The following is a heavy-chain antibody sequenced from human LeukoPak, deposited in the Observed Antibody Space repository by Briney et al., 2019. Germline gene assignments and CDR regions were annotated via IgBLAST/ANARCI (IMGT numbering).Heavy chain of an antibody. D-gene: IGHD3-22*01. CDR2: ISYDGSNK. CDR3: ARPFRRKPYYYDSSGYDY. Sequence: GRSLRLSCAASGFTFSSYGMHWVRQAPGKGLEWVAVISYDGSNKYYADSVKGRFTISRDNSKNTPYLQMNSLRAEDTAVYYCARPFRRKPYYYDSSGYDYWGQGTLVTVSS. V-gene: IGHV3-30*03. J-gene: IGHJ4*02. CDR1: GFTFSSYG.